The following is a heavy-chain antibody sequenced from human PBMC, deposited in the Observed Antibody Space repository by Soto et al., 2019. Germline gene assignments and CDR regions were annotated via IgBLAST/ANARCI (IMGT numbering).Heavy chain of an antibody. Sequence: QVQLQESGPGLVKPSETLSLTCTVSGDYISSHYWSWIRQPPGKGLEWIGYVYHSGKTDSNPSLKSRVNISMDTSKNQISLSLTSVTAAVTAVYYCARPKGTTPAVWYFELWGRGTLVTVSS. V-gene: IGHV4-59*08. CDR1: GDYISSHY. D-gene: IGHD2-2*01. CDR2: VYHSGKT. CDR3: ARPKGTTPAVWYFEL. J-gene: IGHJ2*01.